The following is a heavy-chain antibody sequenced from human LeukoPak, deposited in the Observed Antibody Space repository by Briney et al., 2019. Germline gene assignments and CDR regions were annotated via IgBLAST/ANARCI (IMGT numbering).Heavy chain of an antibody. V-gene: IGHV3-23*01. CDR3: ANDYRSGSFHDF. CDR2: ISRRDDYT. CDR1: GFTFSSYA. Sequence: PGGSLRLSCAASGFTFSSYAMSWVRQAPGKGLEWVSVISRRDDYTYYADSVKGRFTISRDNSKNTLYLQMNTLRAEDTAVYYCANDYRSGSFHDFWGQGTLVTVSS. J-gene: IGHJ4*02. D-gene: IGHD3-10*01.